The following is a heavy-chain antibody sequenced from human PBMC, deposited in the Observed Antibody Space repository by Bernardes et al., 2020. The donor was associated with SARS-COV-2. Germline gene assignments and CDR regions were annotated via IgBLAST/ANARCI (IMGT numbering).Heavy chain of an antibody. J-gene: IGHJ2*01. D-gene: IGHD6-19*01. CDR1: GFTFSHYT. Sequence: GGSLRLCCAASGFTFSHYTMNWVRQAPGKGLEWVSSISSSSSYIYYADSVKGRFTISRDDAKNSLYLQMNSLRAEDTAVYYCAGVGTRGWYWYFDLWGRGTLVTVSS. V-gene: IGHV3-21*01. CDR3: AGVGTRGWYWYFDL. CDR2: ISSSSSYI.